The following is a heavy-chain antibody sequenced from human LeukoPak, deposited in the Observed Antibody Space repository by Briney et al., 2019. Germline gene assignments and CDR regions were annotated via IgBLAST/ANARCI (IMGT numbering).Heavy chain of an antibody. CDR2: IKQDGSEK. Sequence: GGSLRLSCAASGFTLSSYWMSWVRQAPGKGLEWVANIKQDGSEKYYVDSMKGRFTISRDNAKNSLYLQINSPRAEDTALYFCAGGARGYNWYFDLWGRGTLVTVSS. D-gene: IGHD3-16*01. V-gene: IGHV3-7*01. CDR1: GFTLSSYW. J-gene: IGHJ2*01. CDR3: AGGARGYNWYFDL.